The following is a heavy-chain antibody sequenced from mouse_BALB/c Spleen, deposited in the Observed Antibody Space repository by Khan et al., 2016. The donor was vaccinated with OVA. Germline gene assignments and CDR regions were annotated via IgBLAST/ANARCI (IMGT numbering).Heavy chain of an antibody. J-gene: IGHJ3*01. CDR3: ARGAFGY. CDR2: IDPFNGGT. Sequence: VQLQQSGPELMKPGASVNISCKASGYSFTSYYIHWVKQSPGKSLEWIGYIDPFNGGTDYNQKFKGKATWTVDKSSSTAYMHLSSLTSEDSAVYYCARGAFGYWGQGTLVTVAA. V-gene: IGHV1S135*01. CDR1: GYSFTSYY.